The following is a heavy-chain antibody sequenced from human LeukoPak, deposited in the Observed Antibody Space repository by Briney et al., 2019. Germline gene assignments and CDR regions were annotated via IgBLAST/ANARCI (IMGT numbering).Heavy chain of an antibody. D-gene: IGHD1-26*01. Sequence: SETLFLTCTVSGGSISRSSYYWGRIRQPPGKGLECIGSIYYSGSTYYNPSLKSRVTISVDTSKNQFSLRLSSMTAADTAVYYCARQAVVGATRWFDPWGQGTLVTVSS. CDR1: GGSISRSSYY. V-gene: IGHV4-39*01. CDR3: ARQAVVGATRWFDP. CDR2: IYYSGST. J-gene: IGHJ5*02.